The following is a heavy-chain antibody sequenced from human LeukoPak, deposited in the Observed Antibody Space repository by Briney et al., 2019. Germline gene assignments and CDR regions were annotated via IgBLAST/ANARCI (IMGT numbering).Heavy chain of an antibody. CDR1: GFTFSSYE. CDR3: ASPKTDYGECSY. Sequence: GGSLRLSCAASGFTFSSYEMNWVRQAPGKGLEWVSYISSSGSTIYYADSVKGRFTISRDNAKNSPYLQMNSLRAEDTAVYYCASPKTDYGECSYWGQGTLVTVSS. CDR2: ISSSGSTI. V-gene: IGHV3-48*03. D-gene: IGHD4-17*01. J-gene: IGHJ4*02.